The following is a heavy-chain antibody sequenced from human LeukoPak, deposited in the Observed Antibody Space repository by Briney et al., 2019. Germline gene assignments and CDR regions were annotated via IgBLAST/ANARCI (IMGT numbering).Heavy chain of an antibody. V-gene: IGHV1-2*02. J-gene: IGHJ4*02. Sequence: GASVKVSCKASGYTFTGHYMHWVRQAPGQGLEWMGWIDAKSGGTKYAQRFQGRVTMTRDTSINTGYMGLSSLTSDDTAVYYCARWRGYSSGWSGPFDDWGQGTLITVSS. CDR2: IDAKSGGT. CDR3: ARWRGYSSGWSGPFDD. D-gene: IGHD6-13*01. CDR1: GYTFTGHY.